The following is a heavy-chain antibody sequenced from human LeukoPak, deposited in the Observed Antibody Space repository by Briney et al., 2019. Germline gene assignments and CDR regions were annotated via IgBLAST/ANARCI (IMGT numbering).Heavy chain of an antibody. Sequence: GASVKVSCKASGYTFTSYGISWVRQAPGQGLEWTGWISAYNGNTNYAQKLQGRVTMTTDTSTSTAYMELRSLRSDDTAVYYCARPAGDTAMVNAFDIWGQGTMVTVSS. CDR2: ISAYNGNT. V-gene: IGHV1-18*01. CDR1: GYTFTSYG. D-gene: IGHD5-18*01. J-gene: IGHJ3*02. CDR3: ARPAGDTAMVNAFDI.